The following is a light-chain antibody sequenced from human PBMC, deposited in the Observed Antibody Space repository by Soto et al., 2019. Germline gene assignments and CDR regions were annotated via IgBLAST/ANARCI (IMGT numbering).Light chain of an antibody. Sequence: QSALTQPPSVSGSPGQSVTISCTGTSSDVGAYNRVSWYQQSPGTAPKLMIYEVSDRPSGVPDRCSGSKSGNTASLTISGLQAEDEADYYCCSHSSSNSFVFGTGTKLTVL. CDR2: EVS. CDR3: CSHSSSNSFV. V-gene: IGLV2-18*02. CDR1: SSDVGAYNR. J-gene: IGLJ1*01.